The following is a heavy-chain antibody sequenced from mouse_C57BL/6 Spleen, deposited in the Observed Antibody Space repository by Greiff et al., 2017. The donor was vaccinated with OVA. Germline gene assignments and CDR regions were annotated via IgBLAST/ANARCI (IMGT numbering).Heavy chain of an antibody. D-gene: IGHD1-1*01. J-gene: IGHJ1*03. V-gene: IGHV1-50*01. CDR1: GYTFTSYW. CDR2: IDPSDSYT. Sequence: QVQLQQPGAELVKPGASVKLSCKASGYTFTSYWMQWVKQRPGQGLEWIGEIDPSDSYTNSNQKFKGKATLTVDTSSSTAYMQLSSLTSEDSAVYYCARRYYYGSSYGYFDVWGTGTTVTVSS. CDR3: ARRYYYGSSYGYFDV.